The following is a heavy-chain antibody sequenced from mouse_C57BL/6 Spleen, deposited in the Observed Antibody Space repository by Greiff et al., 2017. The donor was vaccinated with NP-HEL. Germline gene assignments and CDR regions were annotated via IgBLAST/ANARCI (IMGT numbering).Heavy chain of an antibody. V-gene: IGHV5-6*01. CDR3: ARSLLYYGSSYDYFDY. CDR1: GFTFSSYG. Sequence: EVKLVESGGDLVKPGGSLKLSCAASGFTFSSYGMSWVRQTPDKRLEWVATISSGGSYTYYPDSVKGRFTISRDNAKNTLYLQMSSLKSEDTAMYYCARSLLYYGSSYDYFDYWGQGTTLTVSS. J-gene: IGHJ2*01. D-gene: IGHD1-1*01. CDR2: ISSGGSYT.